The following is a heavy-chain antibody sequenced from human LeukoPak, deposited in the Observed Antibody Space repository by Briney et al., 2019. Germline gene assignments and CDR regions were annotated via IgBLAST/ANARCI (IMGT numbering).Heavy chain of an antibody. D-gene: IGHD3-16*01. V-gene: IGHV3-30*03. Sequence: GGSLRLSCAASGFTFSSYGMHWVRQAPGKGLEWVAVISYDGSNKYYADSVKGRFTISRDNSKNTLYLQMNSLRAEDTAVYYRARGGVNRSDAFDIWGQGTMVTVSS. CDR3: ARGGVNRSDAFDI. CDR2: ISYDGSNK. CDR1: GFTFSSYG. J-gene: IGHJ3*02.